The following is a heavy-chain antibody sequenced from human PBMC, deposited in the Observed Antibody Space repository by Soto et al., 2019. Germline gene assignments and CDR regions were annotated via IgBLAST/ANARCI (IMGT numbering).Heavy chain of an antibody. J-gene: IGHJ4*02. CDR1: GFTFNMYW. CDR2: IYNDGTYA. D-gene: IGHD6-13*01. CDR3: TRGTRATSHGTSAH. V-gene: IGHV3-74*01. Sequence: VGSLRLSCAGSGFTFNMYWMHCVRQFPGKGPVWVARIYNDGTYADYADSVKGRFTISRDNAKDTLYLQMNDLRAEDSALYHCTRGTRATSHGTSAHWGQGTLVTVSS.